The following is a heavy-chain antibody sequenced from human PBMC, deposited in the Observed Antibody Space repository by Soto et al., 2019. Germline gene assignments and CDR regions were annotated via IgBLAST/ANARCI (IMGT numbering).Heavy chain of an antibody. V-gene: IGHV1-69*02. J-gene: IGHJ4*02. D-gene: IGHD2-21*02. CDR3: ARARSGDWLYFDY. CDR1: GGTFSSYT. Sequence: QVQLVQSGAEVKKPGSSVKVSCKASGGTFSSYTISWVRQAPGQGLEWMGRIIPILGIANYAQKFQGRVTITADKSTSTAYMELSSLRSEDMAVYYCARARSGDWLYFDYWGQGTLVTVSS. CDR2: IIPILGIA.